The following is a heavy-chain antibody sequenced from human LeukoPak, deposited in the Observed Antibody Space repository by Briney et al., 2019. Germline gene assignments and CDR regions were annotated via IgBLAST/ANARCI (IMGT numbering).Heavy chain of an antibody. CDR1: GFPFSSYA. J-gene: IGHJ4*02. D-gene: IGHD1-1*01. Sequence: GPSLRLSCAASGFPFSSYAMHWVRQAPGKGLGWVAFIRYDGSNKYYADPVKGRFTISRDNSKNTLYMHMNSLRAEDTAVYYCAKFSGTIETIDYWGQGTLVTVSS. V-gene: IGHV3-30*02. CDR2: IRYDGSNK. CDR3: AKFSGTIETIDY.